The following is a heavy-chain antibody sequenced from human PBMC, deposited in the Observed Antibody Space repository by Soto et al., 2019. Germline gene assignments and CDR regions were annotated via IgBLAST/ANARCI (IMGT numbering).Heavy chain of an antibody. CDR1: GFTFSSYS. J-gene: IGHJ6*02. CDR3: AREPTTGYYGMDV. V-gene: IGHV3-21*01. D-gene: IGHD1-26*01. CDR2: ISSSSSYI. Sequence: VGSLRLSCAASGFTFSSYSMNWVRQAPGKGLEWVSSISSSSSYIYYADSVKGRFTISRDNAKNSLYLQMNSLRAEDTAVYYCAREPTTGYYGMDVWGQGTTVTVSS.